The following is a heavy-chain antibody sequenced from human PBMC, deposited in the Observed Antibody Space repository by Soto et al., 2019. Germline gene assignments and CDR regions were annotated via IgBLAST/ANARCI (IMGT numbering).Heavy chain of an antibody. CDR1: GGSISSYY. D-gene: IGHD3-22*01. CDR2: IYTSGST. CDR3: ASYYYDSSGYDSGAEYFQH. Sequence: QVQLQESGPGLVKPSETLSLTCTVSGGSISSYYWSWIRQPAGKGLEWIGRIYTSGSTNYNPSLQSRVTMSVDTSKNQFSLKLSSVTAADTAVYYCASYYYDSSGYDSGAEYFQHWGQGTLVTVSS. V-gene: IGHV4-4*07. J-gene: IGHJ1*01.